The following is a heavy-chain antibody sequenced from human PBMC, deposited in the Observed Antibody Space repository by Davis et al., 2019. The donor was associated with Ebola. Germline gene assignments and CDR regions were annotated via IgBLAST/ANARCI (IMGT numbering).Heavy chain of an antibody. V-gene: IGHV4-61*08. CDR1: GGSISSGGYY. Sequence: SETLSLTCTVSGGSISSGGYYWSWIRQPPGKGLEWIGYIYYSGSTNYNPSLKSRVTISVDTSKNQFSLKLSSVTAADTAVYYCARGYYDFWSGYYTLYYFDYWGQGTLVTVSS. CDR3: ARGYYDFWSGYYTLYYFDY. CDR2: IYYSGST. D-gene: IGHD3-3*01. J-gene: IGHJ4*02.